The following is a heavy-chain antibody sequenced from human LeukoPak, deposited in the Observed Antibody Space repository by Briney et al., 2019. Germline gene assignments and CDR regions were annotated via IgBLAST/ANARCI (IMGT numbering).Heavy chain of an antibody. CDR2: IYYRGST. CDR3: ARQVVTVADSFYFGC. CDR1: GGSLTIISND. J-gene: IGHJ4*01. V-gene: IGHV4-39*01. Sequence: PETLSPSRTVSGGSLTIISNDCGWIRQPPGKGLEWIGSIYYRGSTYYNASLKSRGTISVDTSKNQFSLTLNSLTAADTAVYFCARQVVTVADSFYFGCWSHGTLVTVSS. D-gene: IGHD4-23*01.